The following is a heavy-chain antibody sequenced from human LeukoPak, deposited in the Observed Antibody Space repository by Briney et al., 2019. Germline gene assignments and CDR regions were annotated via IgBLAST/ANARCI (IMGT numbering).Heavy chain of an antibody. CDR3: ASVYGETNYYYYMDV. Sequence: AASVKVSCKASGYTFTGYYMHWVRQAPGQGLEWMGWINPNSGGTNYAQKFQGRVTMTRDTSISTAYMELSRLRSDDTAVYYCASVYGETNYYYYMDVWGKGTTVTVSS. J-gene: IGHJ6*03. V-gene: IGHV1-2*02. D-gene: IGHD4-17*01. CDR1: GYTFTGYY. CDR2: INPNSGGT.